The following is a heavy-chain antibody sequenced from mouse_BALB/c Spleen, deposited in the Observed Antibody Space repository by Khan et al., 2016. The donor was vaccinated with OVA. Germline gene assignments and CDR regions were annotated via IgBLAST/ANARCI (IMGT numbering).Heavy chain of an antibody. V-gene: IGHV1-7*01. CDR3: ARDKMDY. CDR1: GYTFSTYW. J-gene: IGHJ2*01. CDR2: INPSSGYT. Sequence: VQLQQSGAELAKPGASVKMSCKASGYTFSTYWIHWVKQRPGQGLEWIGYINPSSGYTYYNQRFNDKATLTADKSSSTAYMPLSSLTSEDSAFYYCARDKMDYWCQGTTLTVSS.